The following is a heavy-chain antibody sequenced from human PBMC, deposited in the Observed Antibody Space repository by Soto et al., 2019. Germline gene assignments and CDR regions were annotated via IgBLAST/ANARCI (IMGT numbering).Heavy chain of an antibody. CDR3: ARVQKATPYYYYGMDV. CDR1: GGTFSIYA. V-gene: IGHV1-69*13. Sequence: SVKVSCKASGGTFSIYAISCVRQSPVQGLEWMGGIIPIFGTANYAQKFQGRVTITADESTSTAYVELSSLRSEDTAVYYCARVQKATPYYYYGMDVWGQGTTVTVS. J-gene: IGHJ6*02. CDR2: IIPIFGTA.